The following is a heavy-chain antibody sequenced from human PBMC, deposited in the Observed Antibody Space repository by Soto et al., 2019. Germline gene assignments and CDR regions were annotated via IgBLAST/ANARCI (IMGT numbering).Heavy chain of an antibody. CDR2: IYYSGST. CDR1: GGSISSGDYY. J-gene: IGHJ5*02. CDR3: ARVSRIAAAGRGGSNWFDP. Sequence: SETLSLTCTVSGGSISSGDYYWSWIRQPPGKGLEWIGYIYYSGSTYYNPSLKSRVTISVDTSKNQFSLKLSSVTAADTAVYYCARVSRIAAAGRGGSNWFDPWGQGTLVTSPQ. V-gene: IGHV4-30-4*01. D-gene: IGHD6-13*01.